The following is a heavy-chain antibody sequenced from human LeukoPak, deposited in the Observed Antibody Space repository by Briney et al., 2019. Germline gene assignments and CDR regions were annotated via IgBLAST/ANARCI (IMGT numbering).Heavy chain of an antibody. J-gene: IGHJ6*02. Sequence: GESLKISCKGSGCSFTSYWISWVRQMPGKGLEWMGRIDPSDSYTNYSPSFQGHVTISADKSISTAYLQWSSLKASDTAMYYCATTGNYSSSYYYYYYGMDVWGQGTTVTVSS. CDR2: IDPSDSYT. D-gene: IGHD6-6*01. CDR3: ATTGNYSSSYYYYYYGMDV. V-gene: IGHV5-10-1*01. CDR1: GCSFTSYW.